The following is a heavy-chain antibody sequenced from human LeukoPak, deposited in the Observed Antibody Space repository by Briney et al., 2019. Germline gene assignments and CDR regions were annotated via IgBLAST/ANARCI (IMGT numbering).Heavy chain of an antibody. V-gene: IGHV3-33*08. J-gene: IGHJ4*02. CDR3: ARGVFATVTTLDY. CDR2: IWYDGSNK. D-gene: IGHD4-11*01. CDR1: GFTFSSYA. Sequence: PGGSLRLSCAASGFTFSSYAMHWVRQAPGKGLEWVAVIWYDGSNKYYADSVKGRFTISRDNSKNTLYLQMNSLRAEDTAVYYCARGVFATVTTLDYWGQGTLVTVSS.